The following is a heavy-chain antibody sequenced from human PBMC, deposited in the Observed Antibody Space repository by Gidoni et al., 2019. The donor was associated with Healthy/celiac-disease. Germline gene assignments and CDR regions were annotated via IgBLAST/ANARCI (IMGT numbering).Heavy chain of an antibody. J-gene: IGHJ6*03. Sequence: QVQLQESGPGLVKPSETLYLTCTVPGGSISSYYWSWIRQPPGQGLEWIGYIYYSGSTNYNPSLKSRVTISVDTSKNQFSLKLSSVTAADTAVYYCARDQGIAAAGDYYYYMDVWGKGTTVTVSS. CDR3: ARDQGIAAAGDYYYYMDV. CDR2: IYYSGST. D-gene: IGHD6-13*01. CDR1: GGSISSYY. V-gene: IGHV4-59*01.